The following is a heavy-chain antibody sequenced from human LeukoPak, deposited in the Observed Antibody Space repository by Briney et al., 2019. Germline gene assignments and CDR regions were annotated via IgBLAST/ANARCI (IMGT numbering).Heavy chain of an antibody. J-gene: IGHJ4*02. CDR3: ARYYYDSSGYSFDY. D-gene: IGHD3-22*01. CDR1: GGSFSGYY. Sequence: PSETLSLTCAVYGGSFSGYYWSWIRQPAGKGLEWIGRIHTSGSTNYNPSLKSRVTMSVDTSKNQFSLKMSSVTAADTAVYYCARYYYDSSGYSFDYWGQGTLVTVSS. V-gene: IGHV4-59*10. CDR2: IHTSGST.